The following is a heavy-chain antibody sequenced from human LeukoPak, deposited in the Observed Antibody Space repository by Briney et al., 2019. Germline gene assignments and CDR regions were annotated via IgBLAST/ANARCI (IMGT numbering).Heavy chain of an antibody. V-gene: IGHV1-8*01. Sequence: GASVKVSCKASGYTFTSYDINWVRQATGQGLEWMGWMNPNSGNTGYAQKFQGRVTMTRNTSISTAYMELSSLGSEDTAVYYCARGVGTKLLWFGESSHIDYWGQGTLVTVSS. CDR1: GYTFTSYD. D-gene: IGHD3-10*01. CDR2: MNPNSGNT. CDR3: ARGVGTKLLWFGESSHIDY. J-gene: IGHJ4*02.